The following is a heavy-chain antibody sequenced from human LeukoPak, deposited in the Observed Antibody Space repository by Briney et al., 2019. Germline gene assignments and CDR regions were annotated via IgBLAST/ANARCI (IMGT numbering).Heavy chain of an antibody. CDR2: IYSGGST. J-gene: IGHJ4*02. Sequence: GGSLRLSCAASGFTVSSNYMSWVRQAPGKGLEWVPVIYSGGSTYYADSVKGRFTISRDNSKNTLYLQTNSLRAEDTAVYYCAREYYDFWSGHRWGQGTLVTVSS. CDR3: AREYYDFWSGHR. CDR1: GFTVSSNY. D-gene: IGHD3-3*01. V-gene: IGHV3-66*02.